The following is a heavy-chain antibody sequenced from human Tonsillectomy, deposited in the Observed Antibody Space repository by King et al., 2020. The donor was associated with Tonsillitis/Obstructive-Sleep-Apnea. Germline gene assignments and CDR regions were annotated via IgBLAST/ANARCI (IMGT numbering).Heavy chain of an antibody. V-gene: IGHV3-9*01. Sequence: VQLVESGGGLVQPGRSLRLSCAASGFTFDDYAMHWVRQAPGKGLECVSGISWNSGSIGYADSVKGRFTISRDNAKNSLYLQMNSMRAEDEALYYCAKDTSYQLGLVNWGQGTLVTVSS. CDR3: AKDTSYQLGLVN. CDR1: GFTFDDYA. CDR2: ISWNSGSI. J-gene: IGHJ4*02. D-gene: IGHD5-18*01.